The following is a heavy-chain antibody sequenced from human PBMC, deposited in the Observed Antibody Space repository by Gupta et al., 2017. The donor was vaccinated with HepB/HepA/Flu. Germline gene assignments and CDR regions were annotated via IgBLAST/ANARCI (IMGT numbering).Heavy chain of an antibody. Sequence: QVQLQESGPGLVRPSETLSLTCTVSHGSISTNFWSWLRQPPGKGLEFIGYISRRGSTNYNPSLKSRVTISVDTSRNQFSLRLNSVTAADTAVYYCARFMAAVGSGINWFDPWGQGTRVTVPS. V-gene: IGHV4-59*01. CDR1: HGSISTNF. CDR2: ISRRGST. J-gene: IGHJ5*02. CDR3: ARFMAAVGSGINWFDP. D-gene: IGHD6-13*01.